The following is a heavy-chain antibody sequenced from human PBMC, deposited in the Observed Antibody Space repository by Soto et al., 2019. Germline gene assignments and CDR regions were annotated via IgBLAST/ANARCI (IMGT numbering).Heavy chain of an antibody. V-gene: IGHV1-18*04. CDR3: ARRPGVIVAGRGSLGY. CDR1: GYTFTSYG. CDR2: ISASTGNT. Sequence: ASVKVSCKASGYTFTSYGINWVRQAPGQGLEWMGWISASTGNTNYAESVQGRVTLTTDISTSTAYMERRRLTSKDTAVYYFARRPGVIVAGRGSLGYWGQVTPVAVSS. D-gene: IGHD6-19*01. J-gene: IGHJ4*02.